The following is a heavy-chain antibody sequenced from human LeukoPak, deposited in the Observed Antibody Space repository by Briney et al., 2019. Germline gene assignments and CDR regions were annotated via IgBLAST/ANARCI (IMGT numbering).Heavy chain of an antibody. Sequence: PGGSLRLSCAASGFTFSDYYMTWIRQAPGKGREWVSYVSGSGSPIYYADSVKGRFTISRDNAKNSLYLQMNSLRAEDTAVYYCARDRGGRGFTYGQPLDYWGQGTLVTVSS. J-gene: IGHJ4*02. CDR1: GFTFSDYY. CDR3: ARDRGGRGFTYGQPLDY. CDR2: VSGSGSPI. V-gene: IGHV3-11*01. D-gene: IGHD5-18*01.